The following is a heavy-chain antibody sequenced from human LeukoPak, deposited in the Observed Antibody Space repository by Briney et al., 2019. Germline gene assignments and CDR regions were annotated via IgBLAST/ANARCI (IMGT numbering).Heavy chain of an antibody. V-gene: IGHV1-18*04. CDR2: ISNYFGVT. CDR3: ARDSDYSGNGNGGWFDP. J-gene: IGHJ5*02. Sequence: ASVKVSCKASGFRFTSFGVSWVRQAPGQGLEWMGWISNYFGVTHYAEKFEDRVTMTIDTSTATAYMELRSLRYDDTAIYYCARDSDYSGNGNGGWFDPWGQGTVVTVSS. D-gene: IGHD4-11*01. CDR1: GFRFTSFG.